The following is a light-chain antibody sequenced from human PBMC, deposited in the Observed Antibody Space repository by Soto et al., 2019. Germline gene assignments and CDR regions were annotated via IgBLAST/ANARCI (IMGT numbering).Light chain of an antibody. J-gene: IGKJ4*01. CDR2: TVS. CDR1: QGIYNH. CDR3: QPYNNWPLT. Sequence: DIQMTQSPSSLSASEGDRVTITCRASQGIYNHLAWFQLKPGKAPKSLIYTVSSLESGVPSRFSGSGSATDFTLTISSLQPEDFAIYYCQPYNNWPLTFGGGTKVDIK. V-gene: IGKV1-16*01.